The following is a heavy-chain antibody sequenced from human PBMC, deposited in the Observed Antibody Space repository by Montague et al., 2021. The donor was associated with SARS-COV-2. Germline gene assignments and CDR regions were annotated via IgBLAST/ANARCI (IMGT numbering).Heavy chain of an antibody. D-gene: IGHD3-22*01. J-gene: IGHJ4*02. V-gene: IGHV3-48*02. CDR3: ARVGRGSTYYYDSSNENAH. Sequence: YLRLSCAASGFTFGSYSMNLFRQAPGKGLDWVSFFTCSSNTIYYSDSVQGRFTISRDIAKNSLYLQMNSLRDEDTAVYYCARVGRGSTYYYDSSNENAHWGQGTLVTVSS. CDR1: GFTFGSYS. CDR2: FTCSSNTI.